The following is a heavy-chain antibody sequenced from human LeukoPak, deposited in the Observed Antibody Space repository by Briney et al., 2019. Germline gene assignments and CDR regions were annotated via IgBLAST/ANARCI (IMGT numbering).Heavy chain of an antibody. Sequence: GGSLRLSCAASGFSFSYYEMNWVRQAPGKGLERVSYINTDGSTIYEADSVKGRFTISRDNAKNSLYLQMKSLKVEDTAVYYCARHCSGGSCYYYYYYMDVWGKGTTVTVSS. D-gene: IGHD2-15*01. CDR1: GFSFSYYE. CDR3: ARHCSGGSCYYYYYYMDV. J-gene: IGHJ6*03. V-gene: IGHV3-48*03. CDR2: INTDGSTI.